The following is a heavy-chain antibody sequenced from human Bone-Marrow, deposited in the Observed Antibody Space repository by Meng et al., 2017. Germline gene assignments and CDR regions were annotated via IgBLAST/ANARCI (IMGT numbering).Heavy chain of an antibody. J-gene: IGHJ4*02. CDR2: INHSGST. CDR1: GGSFSDYY. CDR3: ARGPTTMAHDFDY. D-gene: IGHD4-11*01. V-gene: IGHV4-34*01. Sequence: VELHQWGAGLLKPSETLSLTCAVYGGSFSDYYWSWIRQPPGKGLEWIGEINHSGSTNYNPSLESRATISVDTSQNNLSLKLSSVTAADSAAYYCARGPTTMAHDFDYWGQGTLVTVSS.